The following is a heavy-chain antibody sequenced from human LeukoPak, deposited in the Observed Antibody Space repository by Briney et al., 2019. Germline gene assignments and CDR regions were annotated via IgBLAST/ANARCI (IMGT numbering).Heavy chain of an antibody. J-gene: IGHJ4*02. Sequence: ASVKVSCKASGYTLTGYYMHWVRQAPGQGLEWMGWINPNSGGTNYAQKFQGRVTMTRDTSISTAYMELSRLRSDDTAVYYCARDLRRSPYSGSYTKEREQESLFDYWGQGTLVTVSS. CDR3: ARDLRRSPYSGSYTKEREQESLFDY. CDR1: GYTLTGYY. D-gene: IGHD1-26*01. V-gene: IGHV1-2*02. CDR2: INPNSGGT.